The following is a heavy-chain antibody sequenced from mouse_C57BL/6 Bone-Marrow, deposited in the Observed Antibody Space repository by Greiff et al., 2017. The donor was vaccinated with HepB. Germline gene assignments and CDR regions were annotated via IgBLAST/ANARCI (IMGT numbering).Heavy chain of an antibody. Sequence: EVKVVESGGGLVQPGGSLKLSCAASGFTFSDYYMYWVRQTPEKRLEWVAYISNGGGSTYYPDTVKGRFTISRDNAKNTLYLQMSRLKSEDTAMYYCARVPFAYWGQGTLVTVSA. CDR2: ISNGGGST. J-gene: IGHJ3*01. CDR3: ARVPFAY. V-gene: IGHV5-12*01. CDR1: GFTFSDYY.